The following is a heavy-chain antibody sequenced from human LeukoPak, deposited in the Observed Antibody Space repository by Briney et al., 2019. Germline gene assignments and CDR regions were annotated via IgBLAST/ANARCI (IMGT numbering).Heavy chain of an antibody. J-gene: IGHJ4*02. CDR2: ISHDGSTK. Sequence: GRSLRLSCAASGFIFSSYVLHWVRQAPGKGLEWVAVISHDGSTKYYVDSVKGRFTISRDNSKNTLYLQMNSLRPEDTAAYYCVNIAATGPDYWGQGTLVTVSS. CDR3: VNIAATGPDY. D-gene: IGHD6-13*01. V-gene: IGHV3-30*03. CDR1: GFIFSSYV.